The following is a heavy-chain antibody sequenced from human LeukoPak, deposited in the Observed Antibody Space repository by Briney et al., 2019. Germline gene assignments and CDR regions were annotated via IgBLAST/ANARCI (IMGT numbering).Heavy chain of an antibody. CDR2: ISSSGSAL. Sequence: GGSLRLSCAASGFPLSSYSINWVRQAPGKGLEWVSYISSSGSALYYVDSVKGRFTVSRDNAKNSLFLQMNSPRAEDTAVYYCVRVKGSYFDYWGQGALVTVSS. V-gene: IGHV3-48*01. CDR1: GFPLSSYS. D-gene: IGHD2-15*01. J-gene: IGHJ4*02. CDR3: VRVKGSYFDY.